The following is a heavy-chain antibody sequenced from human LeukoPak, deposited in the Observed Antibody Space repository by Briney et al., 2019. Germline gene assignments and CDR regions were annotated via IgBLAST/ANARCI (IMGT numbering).Heavy chain of an antibody. D-gene: IGHD6-19*01. CDR1: GFTFSSYA. CDR3: ARDPSRYSSGPNWFDP. V-gene: IGHV3-30-3*01. CDR2: ISYDGSNK. J-gene: IGHJ5*02. Sequence: QPGGSLRLSCAASGFTFSSYAMHWVRQAPGKGLEWVAVISYDGSNKYYADSVKGRFTISRDNSKNTLYLQMNSLKAEDTAVYYCARDPSRYSSGPNWFDPWGQGTLVTVSS.